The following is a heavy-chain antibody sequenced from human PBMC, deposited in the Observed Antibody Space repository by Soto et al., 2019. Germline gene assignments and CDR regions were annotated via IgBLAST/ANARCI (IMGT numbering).Heavy chain of an antibody. Sequence: QVQLQESGPGLVKPSQTLSLTCTVSGGSISSGDYYWSWIRQPPGKGLEWIGYIYYSGSTYYNPSLKSRVTISVDTSKNQFSLKLSSVTAADTAVYYCAREFVDYGDPDRGGTDYWGQGTLVTVSS. CDR1: GGSISSGDYY. J-gene: IGHJ4*02. V-gene: IGHV4-30-4*01. CDR3: AREFVDYGDPDRGGTDY. CDR2: IYYSGST. D-gene: IGHD4-17*01.